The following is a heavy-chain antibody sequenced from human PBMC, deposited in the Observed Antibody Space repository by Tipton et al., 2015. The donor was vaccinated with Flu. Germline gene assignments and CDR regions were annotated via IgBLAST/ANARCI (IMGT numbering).Heavy chain of an antibody. CDR3: RCFWAGSNH. CDR1: GCTFSDHD. CDR2: IRHRGSGYST. V-gene: IGHV3-72*01. Sequence: GSLRLSCAASGCTFSDHDMDWVRQAPGKGLQWIARIRHRGSGYSTEYAPSLEDRFTISRDDSKNSLFLQMNSLKTEDTAMYYCRCFWAGSNHWGQGTLVTVSS. D-gene: IGHD3/OR15-3a*01. J-gene: IGHJ4*02.